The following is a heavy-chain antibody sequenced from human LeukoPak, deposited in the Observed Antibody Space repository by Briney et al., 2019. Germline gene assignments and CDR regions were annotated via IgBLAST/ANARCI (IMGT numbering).Heavy chain of an antibody. CDR1: GLTFRNFW. J-gene: IGHJ4*02. D-gene: IGHD3-16*01. Sequence: GGSLRLSCEVSGLTFRNFWMSWVRQAPGEGLQWVANINEDGSEENYVDSVRGRFTVSRDNAKNSLYLQMNSLRAEDTAVYYCASGGHIDYCGQGTQVTVSS. V-gene: IGHV3-7*01. CDR2: INEDGSEE. CDR3: ASGGHIDY.